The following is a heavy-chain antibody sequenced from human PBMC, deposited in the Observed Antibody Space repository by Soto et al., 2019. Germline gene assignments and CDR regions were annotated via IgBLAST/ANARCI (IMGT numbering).Heavy chain of an antibody. V-gene: IGHV5-51*01. Sequence: PGESLKISCKGSGYSFTSYWIGWVRQMPGKGLEWMGIIYPGDSDTRYSPSFQGQVIISAEKSISTAYLQWSSLKASDTSMYYCARRFTNHEFFNYWGQGTLVIVSS. CDR1: GYSFTSYW. CDR3: ARRFTNHEFFNY. CDR2: IYPGDSDT. J-gene: IGHJ4*02. D-gene: IGHD3-3*01.